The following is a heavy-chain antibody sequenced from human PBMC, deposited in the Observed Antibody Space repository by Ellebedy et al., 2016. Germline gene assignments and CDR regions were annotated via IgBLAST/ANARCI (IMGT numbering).Heavy chain of an antibody. J-gene: IGHJ4*02. D-gene: IGHD2-15*01. CDR1: GFTFSRYS. V-gene: IGHV3-21*01. Sequence: GGSLRLSCAASGFTFSRYSMNWVRQAPGKGLEWVSSMSSTNRYIHHADSVKGRFTISRDNANNSLYLQMNSLRAEDTAVYYCASGGLTAGGDYWGQGTLVTVSS. CDR2: MSSTNRYI. CDR3: ASGGLTAGGDY.